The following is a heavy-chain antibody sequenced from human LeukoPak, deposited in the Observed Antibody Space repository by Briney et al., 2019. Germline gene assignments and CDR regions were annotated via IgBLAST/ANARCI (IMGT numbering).Heavy chain of an antibody. CDR1: GFTFITSS. CDR2: TSYDGRSE. CDR3: ANHYDYWSGYIRGFDS. J-gene: IGHJ5*01. D-gene: IGHD3-3*01. V-gene: IGHV3-30*04. Sequence: GGSLRLSCVASGFTFITSSMHWVRQAPGKGLEWVAVTSYDGRSENYAESVKGRFSISRDNSKNTVYLQMSSLRPQDTAVYYCANHYDYWSGYIRGFDSWGQGTLVTVSS.